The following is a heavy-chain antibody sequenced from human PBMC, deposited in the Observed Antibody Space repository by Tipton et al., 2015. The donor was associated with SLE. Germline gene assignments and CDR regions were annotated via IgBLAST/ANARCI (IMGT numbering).Heavy chain of an antibody. J-gene: IGHJ6*03. V-gene: IGHV4-59*11. CDR1: GGSTTNHY. D-gene: IGHD3-10*01. Sequence: TLSLTCTVSGGSTTNHYLNWIRQPPGKGLEWVGNIHYSGTTHDNPSLKSRVTMSVDMSKNQFSLRLTSVTAADTAVYYCARIRSFDSGGLDMDVWGEGTTVTVSS. CDR3: ARIRSFDSGGLDMDV. CDR2: IHYSGTT.